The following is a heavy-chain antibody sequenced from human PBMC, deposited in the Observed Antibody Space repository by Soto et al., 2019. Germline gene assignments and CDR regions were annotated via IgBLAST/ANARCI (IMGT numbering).Heavy chain of an antibody. CDR2: IYPGDSET. D-gene: IGHD1-1*01. V-gene: IGHV5-51*01. Sequence: GESLKISCKGSGYSFSNYWIVWVRQMPGKGLKWMGIIYPGDSETKYSPSFQGQVTISADKSINTAYLQWISLKASDTAMYFCTRQLSQPQITYNIDVWRQGTRVTSP. J-gene: IGHJ6*02. CDR3: TRQLSQPQITYNIDV. CDR1: GYSFSNYW.